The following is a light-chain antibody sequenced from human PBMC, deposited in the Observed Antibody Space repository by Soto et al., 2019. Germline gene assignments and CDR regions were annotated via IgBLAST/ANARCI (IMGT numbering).Light chain of an antibody. CDR2: KTS. CDR3: QHWTDYSWT. Sequence: DIHMTQSPSTLSASVGDRVTITCRASQSITMWLAWYQQKPGKAPNLLIYKTSSLESGVPSRFSGSGSGTEFTLTISRLQPDDLATYYCQHWTDYSWTFGQGTKVEVK. CDR1: QSITMW. V-gene: IGKV1-5*03. J-gene: IGKJ1*01.